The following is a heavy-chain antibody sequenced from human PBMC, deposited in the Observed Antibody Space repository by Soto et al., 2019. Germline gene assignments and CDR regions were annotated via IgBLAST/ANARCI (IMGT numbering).Heavy chain of an antibody. CDR1: GDSVSSNNVA. CDR3: ASGRNSAFYF. Sequence: PSQTLSLTCAISGDSVSSNNVAWNWVRQSPSRGLEWLGRTYYTSKWNYDYAVSVKSRISVAPDTSKNQFSLQVNFVTPEDTAVFYCASGRNSAFYFWGQGTLVPVSS. V-gene: IGHV6-1*01. J-gene: IGHJ4*02. D-gene: IGHD1-26*01. CDR2: TYYTSKWNY.